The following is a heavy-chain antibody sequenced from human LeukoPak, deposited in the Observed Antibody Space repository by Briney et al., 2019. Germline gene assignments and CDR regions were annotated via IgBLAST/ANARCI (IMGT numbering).Heavy chain of an antibody. CDR2: ISSSGSTI. CDR1: GFTFSDYY. J-gene: IGHJ6*02. D-gene: IGHD3-10*01. V-gene: IGHV3-11*01. Sequence: PGGSLRLSCAASGFTFSDYYMSWIRQAPGKGLEWVSYISSSGSTIYYADSVKGRFTIFRDNAKNSLYLQMNSLRAEDTAVYYCARTKRSDRYGSGSYYYGMDVWGQGTTVTVSS. CDR3: ARTKRSDRYGSGSYYYGMDV.